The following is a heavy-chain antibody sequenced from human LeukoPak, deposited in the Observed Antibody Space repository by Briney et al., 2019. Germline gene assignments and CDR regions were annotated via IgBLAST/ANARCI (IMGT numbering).Heavy chain of an antibody. CDR3: AKVSSSWYPPDY. J-gene: IGHJ4*02. Sequence: GGSLRLSCAASGFTFDDYAMHWVRQAPGKGLEWVSGISWNSGSIGYADSVKGRFTISRDNAKNSLYLQMNSLRAEDTAVYYCAKVSSSWYPPDYWGQGTLVTVSS. CDR1: GFTFDDYA. V-gene: IGHV3-9*01. D-gene: IGHD6-13*01. CDR2: ISWNSGSI.